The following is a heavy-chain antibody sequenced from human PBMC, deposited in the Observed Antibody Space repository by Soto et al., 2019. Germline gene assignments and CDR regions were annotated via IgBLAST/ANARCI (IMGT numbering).Heavy chain of an antibody. CDR1: GFTFSKYW. CDR3: ARGGDYSNYFDY. V-gene: IGHV3-74*01. J-gene: IGHJ4*02. Sequence: EVQVVESGGGLVQPGGSVRLSCAASGFTFSKYWMHWVRQAPGKGLVWVSRINPEATTTTYADSVKDRFTISRDYGKNTVYLQMNSLRVEDTAVYYCARGGDYSNYFDYWGQGALVIVSS. D-gene: IGHD4-4*01. CDR2: INPEATTT.